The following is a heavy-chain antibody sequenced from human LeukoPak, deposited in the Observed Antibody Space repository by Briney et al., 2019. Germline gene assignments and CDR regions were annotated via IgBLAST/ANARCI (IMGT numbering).Heavy chain of an antibody. D-gene: IGHD3-22*01. V-gene: IGHV3-48*03. CDR3: ARDLYDSSGSH. Sequence: GGSLRLSCAASGFTFSSYEMNWVRQAPGKGLEWVSYISSSGSTIYYADSVKGRFTISRDNAKNSLYLQMNSLRAEDTAVYYCARDLYDSSGSHWGQGTLVTVSS. CDR1: GFTFSSYE. CDR2: ISSSGSTI. J-gene: IGHJ4*02.